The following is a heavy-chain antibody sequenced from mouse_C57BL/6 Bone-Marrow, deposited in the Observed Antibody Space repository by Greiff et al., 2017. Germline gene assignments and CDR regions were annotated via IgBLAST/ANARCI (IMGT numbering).Heavy chain of an antibody. D-gene: IGHD4-1*01. CDR3: ARSGPLGRSFDY. Sequence: VQLQQPGAELVKPGASVKMSCKASGYTFTSYWITWVKQRPGQGLEWIGDIYPTSGRTNYNETFKSKAILTVDTPSNTAYMQLSSLTSEDSAVFYCARSGPLGRSFDYWGQGTTLTVSS. CDR2: IYPTSGRT. CDR1: GYTFTSYW. V-gene: IGHV1-55*01. J-gene: IGHJ2*01.